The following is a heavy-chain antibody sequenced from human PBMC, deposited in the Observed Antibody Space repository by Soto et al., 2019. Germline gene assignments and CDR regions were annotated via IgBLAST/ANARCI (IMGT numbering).Heavy chain of an antibody. D-gene: IGHD2-2*02. Sequence: GESLKISCKGSGYSFTSYWIGWVRQMPGKGLEWMGIIYPGDSDTRYSPSFQGQVTISADKSISTAYLQWISLKASDTAMYYCARHGDCSSTSCYTLVDYWGQGTLVTVSS. V-gene: IGHV5-51*01. CDR3: ARHGDCSSTSCYTLVDY. J-gene: IGHJ4*02. CDR2: IYPGDSDT. CDR1: GYSFTSYW.